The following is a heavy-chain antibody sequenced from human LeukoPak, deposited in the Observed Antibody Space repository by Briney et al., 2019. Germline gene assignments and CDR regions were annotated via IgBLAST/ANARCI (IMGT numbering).Heavy chain of an antibody. Sequence: PGGSLRLSCAASGFTFSSDSMNWVRQAPGKGLEWASTSSGNGDSTYYGDSVKGRFTISRDNVKNTLHLQMSSLRAEDTAIYYCARDSNWNNGGFDYWGQGTLVTVSA. V-gene: IGHV3-23*01. CDR2: SSGNGDST. J-gene: IGHJ4*02. D-gene: IGHD1/OR15-1a*01. CDR1: GFTFSSDS. CDR3: ARDSNWNNGGFDY.